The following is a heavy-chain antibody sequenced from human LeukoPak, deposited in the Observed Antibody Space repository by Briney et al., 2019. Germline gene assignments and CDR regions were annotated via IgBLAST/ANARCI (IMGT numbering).Heavy chain of an antibody. CDR3: ARAVSGYYFDY. Sequence: SETLSLTCTVSGGSISSYYWSWIRQPPGKGLQWIGYIYYTGSTTYNPSLKSRVTISVDTSKNHFSLNLTSVTAADTAVYHCARAVSGYYFDYWGQGTLVAVSS. CDR2: IYYTGST. J-gene: IGHJ4*02. CDR1: GGSISSYY. V-gene: IGHV4-59*01. D-gene: IGHD6-19*01.